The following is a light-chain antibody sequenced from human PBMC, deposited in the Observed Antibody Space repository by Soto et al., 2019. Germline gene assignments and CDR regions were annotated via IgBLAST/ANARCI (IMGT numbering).Light chain of an antibody. CDR1: QSIRSY. V-gene: IGKV1-5*01. Sequence: DIQMTQSPSSLSASVGDRVTITCRASQSIRSYLNWYQQKPGKAPKLLIYDGSTLESGVPSRFTGSGSGTEFTLTISSLQPDDFATYICQQYKSDFPTFGQGTKVDIK. CDR3: QQYKSDFPT. J-gene: IGKJ1*01. CDR2: DGS.